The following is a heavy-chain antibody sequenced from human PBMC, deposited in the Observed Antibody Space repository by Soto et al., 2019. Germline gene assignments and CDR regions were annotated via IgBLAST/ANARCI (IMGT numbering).Heavy chain of an antibody. J-gene: IGHJ4*02. Sequence: PGGSLRLSCAATGFTFSSYGMHWVRQAPGKGLEWVAVISYDGSNKYYADSVKGRFTISRDNSKNTLYLQMNSLRAEDTAVYYCARVRGYSYGHPVDYWGQGTLVTVSS. CDR3: ARVRGYSYGHPVDY. CDR1: GFTFSSYG. CDR2: ISYDGSNK. D-gene: IGHD5-18*01. V-gene: IGHV3-30*03.